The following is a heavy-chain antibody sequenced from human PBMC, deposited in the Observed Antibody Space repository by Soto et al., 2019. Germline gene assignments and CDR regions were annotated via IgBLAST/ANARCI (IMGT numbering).Heavy chain of an antibody. D-gene: IGHD6-19*01. CDR3: AKEKLAVAANGFNY. CDR1: GFTFNSYA. CDR2: ISGSGGTT. Sequence: PGGSLRLSCAASGFTFNSYAMSWVRQASGKGLEWVSVISGSGGTTNYADSVKGRFTISRDNSKNTLYLQMNSLRAEDTAVYYCAKEKLAVAANGFNYWGQGTLVTVSS. J-gene: IGHJ4*02. V-gene: IGHV3-23*01.